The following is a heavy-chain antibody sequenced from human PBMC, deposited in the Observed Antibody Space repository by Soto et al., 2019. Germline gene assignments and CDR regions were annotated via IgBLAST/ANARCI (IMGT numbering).Heavy chain of an antibody. D-gene: IGHD6-19*01. V-gene: IGHV3-30-3*01. J-gene: IGHJ3*02. Sequence: QVQLVESGGCVVQPGRSRRPSCAATGFTFSSYAMHWVRQAPGKGLEWVAVISYDGSNKYDSDSVKGGFTISTDNSQNTMYLQMTSLRDEDTAEYYCARELANGSSGWYGAFDIWGQGTIVTVSS. CDR1: GFTFSSYA. CDR2: ISYDGSNK. CDR3: ARELANGSSGWYGAFDI.